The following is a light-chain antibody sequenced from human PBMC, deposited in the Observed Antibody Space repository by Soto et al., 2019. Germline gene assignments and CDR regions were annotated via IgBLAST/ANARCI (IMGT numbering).Light chain of an antibody. CDR2: EVT. V-gene: IGLV2-23*02. J-gene: IGLJ3*02. CDR3: CSFAGSTSV. CDR1: SSDVGYYNL. Sequence: QSALTQPGSVSGSPGQSITISCTGSSSDVGYYNLVSWYQQHPGKAPKLMIYEVTKRPSGVSNRFSGSKSGNTASLTISGLQAEDETDYYCCSFAGSTSVFGGGTKLTVL.